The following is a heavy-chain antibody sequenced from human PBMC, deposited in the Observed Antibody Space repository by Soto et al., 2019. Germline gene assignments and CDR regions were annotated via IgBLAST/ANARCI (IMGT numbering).Heavy chain of an antibody. J-gene: IGHJ4*02. Sequence: EVQLVESGGGLVKPGGSLRLSCAASGFTFNNAWMSWVRQAPGKGLEWVGRIKSKTDGGTRDFAAPVKGRFTISRDDSKNTVYLQMISLKTEDSAVYYCSSGTGRSDFDYWGLGTLVTVSS. V-gene: IGHV3-15*01. D-gene: IGHD3-3*01. CDR3: SSGTGRSDFDY. CDR2: IKSKTDGGTR. CDR1: GFTFNNAW.